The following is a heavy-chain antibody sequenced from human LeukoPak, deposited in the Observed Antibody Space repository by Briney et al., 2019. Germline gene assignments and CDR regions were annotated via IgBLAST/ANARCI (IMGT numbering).Heavy chain of an antibody. Sequence: PSETLSLTCTVSGGSISSSSYYWGWIRQPPGKGLEWIGSIYYSGSTYYNPSLKSRVTISVDTSKNQFSLKLSSVTATDTAVYYCARGSSRPTRPYDSSGNYSDWGQGTLVTVSS. CDR3: ARGSSRPTRPYDSSGNYSD. D-gene: IGHD3-22*01. V-gene: IGHV4-39*07. CDR1: GGSISSSSYY. CDR2: IYYSGST. J-gene: IGHJ4*02.